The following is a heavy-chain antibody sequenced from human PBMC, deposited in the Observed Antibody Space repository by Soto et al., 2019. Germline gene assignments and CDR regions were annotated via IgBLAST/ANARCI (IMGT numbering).Heavy chain of an antibody. CDR3: ARHVSITIFGNKNWFDP. D-gene: IGHD3-3*01. CDR2: IYPGDSDT. Sequence: GESLKISCKGSGYSFTSYWIGWVRQMPGKGLEWMGIIYPGDSDTRYSPSFQGQVTISADKSISTAYLQWSSLKASDTAMYYCARHVSITIFGNKNWFDPWGQGTLVTVSS. J-gene: IGHJ5*02. V-gene: IGHV5-51*01. CDR1: GYSFTSYW.